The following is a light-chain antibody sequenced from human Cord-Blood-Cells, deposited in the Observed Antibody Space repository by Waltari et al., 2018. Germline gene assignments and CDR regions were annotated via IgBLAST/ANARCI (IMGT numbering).Light chain of an antibody. Sequence: DIQMTQSQSSLSASLGDRLTITCRAIQSISSYLNWYQQKPGKAPKLLIYAASSLQSGVPSRFSGSGSGTDFTLTISSLQPEDFATYYCQQSYSTPFTFGPGTKVDIK. CDR3: QQSYSTPFT. J-gene: IGKJ3*01. CDR1: QSISSY. V-gene: IGKV1-39*01. CDR2: AAS.